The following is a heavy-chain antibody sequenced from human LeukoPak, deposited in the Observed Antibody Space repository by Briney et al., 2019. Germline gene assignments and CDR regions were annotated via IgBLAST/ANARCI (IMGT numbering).Heavy chain of an antibody. V-gene: IGHV1-2*02. J-gene: IGHJ3*02. D-gene: IGHD3-3*01. CDR1: GYTFTGYY. CDR2: INPNSGGT. CDR3: ARATLKILGVANNPFDI. Sequence: AASVKVSCKASGYTFTGYYMHWVRQAPGQGLEWMGWINPNSGGTHYAQKFQGRVTLTRDTSISTAYMELSRLRSDDTAVYYCARATLKILGVANNPFDIWGQGTLVTVSS.